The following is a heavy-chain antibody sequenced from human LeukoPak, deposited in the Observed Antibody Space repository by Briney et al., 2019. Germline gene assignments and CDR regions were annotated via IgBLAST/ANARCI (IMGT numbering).Heavy chain of an antibody. D-gene: IGHD3/OR15-3a*01. J-gene: IGHJ4*02. V-gene: IGHV4-39*01. CDR1: GFTFSIYG. CDR2: IYYSGNT. Sequence: GSLRLSCAASGFTFSIYGMGWVRQPPGKGLEWIGSIYYSGNTYYNASLKSQVSISIDTSKNQFSLRLTSVTAADTAVYYCARQTGSGLFILPGGQGTLVTVSS. CDR3: ARQTGSGLFILP.